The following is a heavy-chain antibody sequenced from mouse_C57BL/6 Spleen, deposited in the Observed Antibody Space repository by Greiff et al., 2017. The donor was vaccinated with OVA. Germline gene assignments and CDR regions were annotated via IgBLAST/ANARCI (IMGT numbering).Heavy chain of an antibody. D-gene: IGHD1-1*01. Sequence: VMLVESGAELVRPGASVKLSCKASGYTFTDYYINWVKQRPGQGLEWIARIYPGSGNTYYNEKFKGKATLTAEKSSSTAYMQLSSLTSEDSAVYFCARSTVVATRDAMDYWGQGTSVTVSS. CDR1: GYTFTDYY. CDR3: ARSTVVATRDAMDY. CDR2: IYPGSGNT. J-gene: IGHJ4*01. V-gene: IGHV1-76*01.